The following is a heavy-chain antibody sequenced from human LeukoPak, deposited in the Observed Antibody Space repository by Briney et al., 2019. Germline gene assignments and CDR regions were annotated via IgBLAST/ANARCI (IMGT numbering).Heavy chain of an antibody. CDR1: GFTFSDYY. V-gene: IGHV3-11*01. J-gene: IGHJ4*02. CDR3: AKDHVSGLGSDY. Sequence: GGSLRLSCAASGFTFSDYYMSWIRQAPGKGLEWVSYISSSGSTIYYADSVKGRFTISRDNAKNSLYLQMNSLRGEDTAVYYCAKDHVSGLGSDYWGQGTLVTVSS. D-gene: IGHD3-16*01. CDR2: ISSSGSTI.